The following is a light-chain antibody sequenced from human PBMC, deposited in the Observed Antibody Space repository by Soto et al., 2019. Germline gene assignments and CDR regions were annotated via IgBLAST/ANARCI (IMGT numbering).Light chain of an antibody. V-gene: IGKV3-11*01. CDR1: QSIGIY. CDR2: DTS. CDR3: QQRSHWIT. J-gene: IGKJ5*01. Sequence: EIVLTQSPATLSLSPGDRATLSCRASQSIGIYLAWYQQKPGQAPRLLIHDTSNRATGIPARFRGSGSGTDFNLTISSLEPEDFAVYYCQQRSHWITFGQGTRLDIK.